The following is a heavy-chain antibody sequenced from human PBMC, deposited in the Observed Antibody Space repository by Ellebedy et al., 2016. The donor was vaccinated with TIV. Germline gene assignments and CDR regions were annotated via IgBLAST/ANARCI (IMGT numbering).Heavy chain of an antibody. V-gene: IGHV1-69*13. Sequence: AASVKVSCKASGGTFSSYAISWVRQAPGQGLEWMGGIIPIFGTANYAQKFQGRVTITADESTSTAYMELSSLRSEDTAVYYCARVWEYYFDYWGQGTLVTVSS. D-gene: IGHD1-26*01. CDR1: GGTFSSYA. CDR2: IIPIFGTA. CDR3: ARVWEYYFDY. J-gene: IGHJ4*02.